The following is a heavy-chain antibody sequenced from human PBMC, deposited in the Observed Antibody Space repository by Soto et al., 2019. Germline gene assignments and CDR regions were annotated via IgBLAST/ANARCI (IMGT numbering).Heavy chain of an antibody. CDR3: ARAGAGYYDFWCGYGSFDP. V-gene: IGHV4-61*01. D-gene: IGHD3-3*01. J-gene: IGHJ5*02. CDR2: IYYSGST. Sequence: SETLSLTCTVSGGSVSSGSYYWSWIRQPPGKGLEWIGYIYYSGSTNYNPSLKSRVTISVDTSKNQFSLKLSSVTAADTAVYYCARAGAGYYDFWCGYGSFDPWGQGTLVTVSS. CDR1: GGSVSSGSYY.